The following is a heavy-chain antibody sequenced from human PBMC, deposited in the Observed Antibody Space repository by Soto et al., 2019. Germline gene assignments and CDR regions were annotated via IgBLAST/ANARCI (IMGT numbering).Heavy chain of an antibody. V-gene: IGHV3-23*01. CDR1: GFTFSRYA. J-gene: IGHJ6*02. CDR2: ISTSGGST. CDR3: SLSDRYYGMDV. Sequence: EVQLLESGVGLVQPGGSLRLSCAASGFTFSRYAMSWVRQAPGKGLEWVSSISTSGGSTYYADSVKGRFTISRDNSNNTLYLQMNSLRAEDTAVYYCSLSDRYYGMDVWGLGTTVTVSS.